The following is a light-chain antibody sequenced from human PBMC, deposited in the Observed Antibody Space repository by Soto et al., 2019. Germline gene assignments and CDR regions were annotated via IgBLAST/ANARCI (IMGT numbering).Light chain of an antibody. CDR3: QQYNSYPFT. CDR1: QTINNW. V-gene: IGKV1-5*03. CDR2: KAF. Sequence: DIQMTQSPSTLSTSVGDRVTITCRASQTINNWLAWYQQKPGKAPKLLIYKAFSLESGVPSRFSGSGSGTEFTLTISSLQPDDFATYYCQQYNSYPFTFGPGTKVDIK. J-gene: IGKJ3*01.